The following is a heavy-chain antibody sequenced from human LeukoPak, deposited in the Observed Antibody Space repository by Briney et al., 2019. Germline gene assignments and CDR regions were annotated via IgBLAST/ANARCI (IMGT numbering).Heavy chain of an antibody. CDR1: EFTFSTYG. Sequence: GGSLRLSCAASEFTFSTYGMHWVRQAPGRGLEWVAVIWYDGSIKNYADSVKGRFTISRDNSKNTLYLQMSSLRAEDTAIYHCVKDLYKGDSSSWYYFHYWGQGTLVTVSS. V-gene: IGHV3-30*02. D-gene: IGHD6-13*01. CDR2: IWYDGSIK. CDR3: VKDLYKGDSSSWYYFHY. J-gene: IGHJ4*02.